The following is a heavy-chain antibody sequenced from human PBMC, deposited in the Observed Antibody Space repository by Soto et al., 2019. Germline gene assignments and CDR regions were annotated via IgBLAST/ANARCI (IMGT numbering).Heavy chain of an antibody. Sequence: GGSLRLSCAASGFTFSSSWMHWVRQAPGKGLVWVSHINSDGTDTNYADSVKGRFTISRDNAKNTVYLQMDSLRAEDTAVYYCARDWSYALNYWGQGSLVTVSS. V-gene: IGHV3-74*01. J-gene: IGHJ4*02. CDR3: ARDWSYALNY. CDR1: GFTFSSSW. D-gene: IGHD3-16*01. CDR2: INSDGTDT.